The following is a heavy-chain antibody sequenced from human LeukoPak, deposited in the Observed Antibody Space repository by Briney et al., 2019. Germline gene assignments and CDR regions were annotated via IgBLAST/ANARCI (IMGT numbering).Heavy chain of an antibody. D-gene: IGHD2-2*01. J-gene: IGHJ4*02. CDR2: IYLGGNT. V-gene: IGHV3-53*01. Sequence: GGSLRLSCAASGFTVSSNYMTWVRQAPGKGLGWVSIIYLGGNTYYPDSVKGRFTISTDNSKNTLHLQMNSLRAEDTAVYYCARGARSCSSTRCYAYYFDYWGQGTLVTVSS. CDR3: ARGARSCSSTRCYAYYFDY. CDR1: GFTVSSNY.